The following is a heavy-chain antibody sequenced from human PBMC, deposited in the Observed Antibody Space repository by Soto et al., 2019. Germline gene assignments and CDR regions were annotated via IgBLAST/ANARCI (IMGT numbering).Heavy chain of an antibody. D-gene: IGHD3-16*01. Sequence: SLRLSCAVSGFTFDDNAMHWVRQAPEKGLECVSGINWKSDIGYADSVKGRFTISRDNAENSLYLQMNSLRAEDTALYYCAISQDRGGRTTFIYWGQGTQVTVSS. J-gene: IGHJ4*02. V-gene: IGHV3-9*01. CDR2: INWKSDI. CDR3: AISQDRGGRTTFIY. CDR1: GFTFDDNA.